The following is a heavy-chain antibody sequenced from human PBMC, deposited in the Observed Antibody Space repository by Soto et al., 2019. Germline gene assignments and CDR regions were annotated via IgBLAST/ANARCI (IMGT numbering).Heavy chain of an antibody. Sequence: QVQLVESGGGLVKPGGSLRLSCAASGFTFGDYYMSWIRQAPGKGLEWVSYITSRSSSTNYADSVNGRFTISRDNAKKSLYLKMNSLIAEDTAVYYCARGLGGSFGVPTFDYWGQGILVTVSS. CDR2: ITSRSSST. V-gene: IGHV3-11*05. J-gene: IGHJ4*02. CDR1: GFTFGDYY. D-gene: IGHD3-16*01. CDR3: ARGLGGSFGVPTFDY.